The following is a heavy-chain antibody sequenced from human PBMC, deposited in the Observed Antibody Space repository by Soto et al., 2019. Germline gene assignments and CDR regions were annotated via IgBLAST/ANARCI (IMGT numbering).Heavy chain of an antibody. D-gene: IGHD6-13*01. Sequence: EVQLVESGGGLVQPGGSLRLSCAASGFTFSDHYMDWVRQAPGKGPEWVGRAKDKAHGYATQYAASVKGRFTVSRDDSENLFYLEMSSLKTEVTAVYHWVRPDVAGILRDRYFDFWGRGTLVTVSS. CDR2: AKDKAHGYAT. V-gene: IGHV3-72*01. CDR3: VRPDVAGILRDRYFDF. J-gene: IGHJ2*01. CDR1: GFTFSDHY.